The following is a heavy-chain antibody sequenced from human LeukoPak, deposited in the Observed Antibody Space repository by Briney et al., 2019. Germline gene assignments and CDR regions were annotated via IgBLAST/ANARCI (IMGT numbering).Heavy chain of an antibody. CDR3: ARPYYYGSGSYYNKYFQH. CDR2: IYTSGST. D-gene: IGHD3-10*01. CDR1: GDSISSYY. J-gene: IGHJ1*01. Sequence: SETLSLTCTVSGDSISSYYWSWIRQPAGKGLEWIGRIYTSGSTDYNPSLKSRVTISVDTSKNQFSLKLSSVTAADTAVYYCARPYYYGSGSYYNKYFQHWGQGTLVTVSS. V-gene: IGHV4-4*07.